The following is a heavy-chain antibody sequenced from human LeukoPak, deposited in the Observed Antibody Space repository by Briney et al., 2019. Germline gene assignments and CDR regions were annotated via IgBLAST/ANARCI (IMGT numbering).Heavy chain of an antibody. D-gene: IGHD2-2*02. CDR1: GFTFSNYG. Sequence: PGGSLRLSCAASGFTFSNYGMHWVRQAPGKGLEWVAFIRYDGSNKYYADSVEGRFTISRDNSKNTLYLQMNSLRAEDTAVYYCAKRVVPTAIMPSSDYWGQGTLVTVSS. V-gene: IGHV3-30*02. J-gene: IGHJ4*02. CDR3: AKRVVPTAIMPSSDY. CDR2: IRYDGSNK.